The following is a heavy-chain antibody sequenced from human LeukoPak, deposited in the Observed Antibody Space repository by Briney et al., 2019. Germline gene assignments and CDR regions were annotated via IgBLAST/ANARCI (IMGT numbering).Heavy chain of an antibody. D-gene: IGHD6-19*01. CDR1: GFTFDDYA. Sequence: SLRLPCAASGFTFDDYAMHWVRQAPGKGLEWVSGISWNSGSIGYADSVKGRFTISRDNAKNSLYLQMNSLRAEDMALYYCAKGEQWLADAFDIWGQGTMVTVSS. J-gene: IGHJ3*02. V-gene: IGHV3-9*03. CDR2: ISWNSGSI. CDR3: AKGEQWLADAFDI.